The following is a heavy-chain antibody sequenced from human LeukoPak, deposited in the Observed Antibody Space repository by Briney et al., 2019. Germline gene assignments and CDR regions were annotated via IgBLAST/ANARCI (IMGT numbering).Heavy chain of an antibody. Sequence: GGSLRLSCAASGFTFSSYAMHWVRQAPGKGLEWVAVISYDGSNKYYADSVRGRLTISRDNSKNTLYLQMNSLRAEDTAVYYCARDAGSQGMDVWGQGTTVTVSS. V-gene: IGHV3-30-3*01. J-gene: IGHJ6*02. CDR3: ARDAGSQGMDV. CDR1: GFTFSSYA. CDR2: ISYDGSNK.